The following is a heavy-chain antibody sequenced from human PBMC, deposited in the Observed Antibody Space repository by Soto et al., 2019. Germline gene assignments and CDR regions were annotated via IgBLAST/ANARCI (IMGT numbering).Heavy chain of an antibody. CDR1: GFAFSSYA. D-gene: IGHD3-10*01. J-gene: IGHJ4*02. V-gene: IGHV3-30-3*01. Sequence: QVQLVESGGGVVQPGRSLRLSCAASGFAFSSYAMHWVRQAPGKGLEWVAVISYDGSNKYYADSVKGRFTISRDHSKTTLYLQMNSLRAEDMAVYYCARDLSGSGDWGQGTLVTVSS. CDR2: ISYDGSNK. CDR3: ARDLSGSGD.